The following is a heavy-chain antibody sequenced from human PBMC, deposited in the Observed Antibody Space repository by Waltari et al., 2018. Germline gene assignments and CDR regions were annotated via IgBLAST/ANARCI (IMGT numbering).Heavy chain of an antibody. Sequence: QVQLQESGPGLVKPSETLSLACSVSGGPISRGSYYWSWVRQPAGKGLEWIGYFYTNGNTNYNPSLMCRVTISLDTSKNQVARRLSSGTAADTAVYYCGRVPSGGLVDSWGQGTLVTVSS. D-gene: IGHD3-16*01. V-gene: IGHV4-61*09. J-gene: IGHJ4*02. CDR3: GRVPSGGLVDS. CDR1: GGPISRGSYY. CDR2: FYTNGNT.